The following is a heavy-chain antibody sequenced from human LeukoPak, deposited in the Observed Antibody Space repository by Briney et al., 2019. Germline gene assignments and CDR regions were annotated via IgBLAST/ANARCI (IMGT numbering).Heavy chain of an antibody. J-gene: IGHJ4*02. V-gene: IGHV1-2*02. Sequence: GVAVTLSCKSSGYTFTGCDVHGGRQAPGPGLEWIGWINPNSGGTSHAQKFQGRVTMTRDTSISTAYMELSRLRSDDTAVYYCARGPGALWFGELLPLDYWGQGTLVTVSS. D-gene: IGHD3-10*01. CDR3: ARGPGALWFGELLPLDY. CDR1: GYTFTGCD. CDR2: INPNSGGT.